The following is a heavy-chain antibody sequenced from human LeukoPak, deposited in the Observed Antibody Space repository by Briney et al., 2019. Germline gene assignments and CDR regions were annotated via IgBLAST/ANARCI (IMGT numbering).Heavy chain of an antibody. V-gene: IGHV3-7*01. CDR2: IKQDGTER. D-gene: IGHD3-22*01. CDR1: GFTFTTYW. CDR3: ARGPSGYTFDY. J-gene: IGHJ4*02. Sequence: GGSLRLSCAASGFTFTTYWMSWVRQAPGKGLEWVANIKQDGTERYYVDSVKGRFTISRDNVKNSLYLQMNSLRAEDTAVYYCARGPSGYTFDYWGQGTLVTVSS.